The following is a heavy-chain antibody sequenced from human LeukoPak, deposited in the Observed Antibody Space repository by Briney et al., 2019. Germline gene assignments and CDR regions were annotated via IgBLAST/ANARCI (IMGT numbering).Heavy chain of an antibody. CDR3: ARAGGGGYSYGYGLPLHAFDI. D-gene: IGHD5-18*01. J-gene: IGHJ3*02. Sequence: EASVKVSCKASGGTFSSYAIRWVRQAPGQGLEWMGGIIPIFGTANYAQKFQGRVTITTDESTSTVYMELSSLRSEDTAVYYCARAGGGGYSYGYGLPLHAFDIWGQGTMVTVSS. CDR1: GGTFSSYA. CDR2: IIPIFGTA. V-gene: IGHV1-69*05.